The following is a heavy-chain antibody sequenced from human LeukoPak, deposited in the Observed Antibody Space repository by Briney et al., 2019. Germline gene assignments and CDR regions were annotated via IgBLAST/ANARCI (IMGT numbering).Heavy chain of an antibody. CDR1: GFTFSSYS. D-gene: IGHD4-11*01. V-gene: IGHV3-48*01. J-gene: IGHJ5*02. Sequence: GGSLRLSCAASGFTFSSYSMNWVRQAPGQGLEWVSYTTSDSTTMFYADSVKGRFTASRDNAENSMYLQMNSLRAEDTAVYYCARVALRPIDYSNPEFDPWGQGTLVTVSS. CDR3: ARVALRPIDYSNPEFDP. CDR2: TTSDSTTM.